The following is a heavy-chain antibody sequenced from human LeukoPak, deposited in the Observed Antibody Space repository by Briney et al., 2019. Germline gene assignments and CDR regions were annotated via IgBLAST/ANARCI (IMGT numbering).Heavy chain of an antibody. CDR3: AKDSRWSGPPSLFDY. J-gene: IGHJ4*02. Sequence: GSLRLSCAASGFTFSSCGMHWVRQAPGKGLEWVAFIRYDGSNEYYADSVKGRFTISRDNSKNTLYLQMNSLRAEDTAVYYCAKDSRWSGPPSLFDYWGQGTLVTVSS. CDR2: IRYDGSNE. CDR1: GFTFSSCG. V-gene: IGHV3-30*02. D-gene: IGHD3-3*01.